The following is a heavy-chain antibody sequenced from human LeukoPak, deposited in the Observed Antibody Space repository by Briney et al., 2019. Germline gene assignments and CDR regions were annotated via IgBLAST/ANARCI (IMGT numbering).Heavy chain of an antibody. J-gene: IGHJ4*02. CDR2: ISWNSGSI. D-gene: IGHD1-26*01. V-gene: IGHV3-9*01. Sequence: PGGSLRLSCAASGFTFDDYAMHWVRQAPGKGLEWVSGISWNSGSIGYADSVKGRFTISRDNAKNSLYLQMNSLRAEDTALYYCAKGRFSGSPLYPDYWGQGTLVTVSS. CDR3: AKGRFSGSPLYPDY. CDR1: GFTFDDYA.